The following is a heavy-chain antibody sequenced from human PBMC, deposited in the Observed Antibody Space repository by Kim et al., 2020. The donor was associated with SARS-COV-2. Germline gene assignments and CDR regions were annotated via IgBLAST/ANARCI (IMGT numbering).Heavy chain of an antibody. D-gene: IGHD3-16*01. CDR2: NK. J-gene: IGHJ4*02. Sequence: NKNNTDSVKSRFTISEDNSKNTLYLQMNSLRAEDTAVYYCARVLIQREDYWGQGTLVTVSS. V-gene: IGHV3-30*10. CDR3: ARVLIQREDY.